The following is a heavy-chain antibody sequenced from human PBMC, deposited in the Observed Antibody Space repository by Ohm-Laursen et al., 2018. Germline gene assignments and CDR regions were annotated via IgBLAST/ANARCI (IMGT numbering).Heavy chain of an antibody. CDR3: AITGGFWNY. J-gene: IGHJ4*02. CDR1: GYTFTNYG. CDR2: ISPYNGNA. D-gene: IGHD3-10*01. Sequence: GASVKVSCKASGYTFTNYGITWVRQAPGQGLECMGWISPYNGNANYAQKFQGRVTMTRDTSTSTVYMELNILRADDTAVYYCAITGGFWNYWGQGTLVTVSS. V-gene: IGHV1-18*01.